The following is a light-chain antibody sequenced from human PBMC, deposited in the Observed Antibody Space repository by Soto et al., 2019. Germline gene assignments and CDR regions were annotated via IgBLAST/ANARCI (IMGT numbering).Light chain of an antibody. CDR3: QVFDGNGDLVI. J-gene: IGLJ2*01. Sequence: YELTQPPSVSVAPGQTARITCGGNNIESKGVHWYQQKPGQAPVLVVYDNSDRPSGIPERFSGSNSGNTATLTISTVEAGDEADYSCQVFDGNGDLVIFGGGTKLTVL. V-gene: IGLV3-21*02. CDR1: NIESKG. CDR2: DNS.